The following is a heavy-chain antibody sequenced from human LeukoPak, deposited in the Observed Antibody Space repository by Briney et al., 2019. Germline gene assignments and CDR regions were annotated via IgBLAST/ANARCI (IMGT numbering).Heavy chain of an antibody. V-gene: IGHV3-23*01. Sequence: GGSLRLSCLASGFTFSSYAMDWVRQAPGQGLQWVSAVGTSADTYYADSVRGRFTISRDNSKNTLYLQMDSLRAEDTAVYYCAELGITMIGGVWGKGTTVTISS. J-gene: IGHJ6*04. CDR3: AELGITMIGGV. CDR1: GFTFSSYA. D-gene: IGHD3-10*02. CDR2: VGTSADT.